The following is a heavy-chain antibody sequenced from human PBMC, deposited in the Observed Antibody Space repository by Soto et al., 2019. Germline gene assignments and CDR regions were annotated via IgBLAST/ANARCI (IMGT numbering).Heavy chain of an antibody. Sequence: QVQLVQSGAEVKKPGASVKVSCKASGYTFTSYDINWVRQATGQGLEWMGWMNPNSGNTGYAQKFQGRVTMTRNTSISTAYMGLSSLRSEDTAVYYCASWLVVAATPYYYYGMDVWGQGTTVTVSS. CDR3: ASWLVVAATPYYYYGMDV. D-gene: IGHD2-15*01. V-gene: IGHV1-8*01. CDR1: GYTFTSYD. J-gene: IGHJ6*02. CDR2: MNPNSGNT.